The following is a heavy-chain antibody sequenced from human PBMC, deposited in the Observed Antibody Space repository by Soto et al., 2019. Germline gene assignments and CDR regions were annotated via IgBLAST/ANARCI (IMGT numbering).Heavy chain of an antibody. CDR2: ISSSSSYI. V-gene: IGHV3-21*01. CDR3: ARDSPLNYDILTGPFGY. CDR1: GFTFSSYS. J-gene: IGHJ4*02. Sequence: GGSLRLSCAASGFTFSSYSMNWVRQAPGKGLEWVSSISSSSSYIYYADSVKGRFTISRDNAKNSLYLQMNSLRAEDTAVYYCARDSPLNYDILTGPFGYWGQGTLVTVSS. D-gene: IGHD3-9*01.